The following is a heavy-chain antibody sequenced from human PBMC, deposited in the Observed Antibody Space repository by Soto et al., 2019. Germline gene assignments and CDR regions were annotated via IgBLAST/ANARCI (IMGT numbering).Heavy chain of an antibody. V-gene: IGHV2-5*01. D-gene: IGHD3-3*02. Sequence: SGPTLVNPTQTLTLTCTFSGFSLSTSGVGVGWIRQPPGKALEWLALIYWNDDKRYSPSLKSRLTITKDTSKNQVVLTMTNMDPVDTATYYCAHSVIFGVVIMDNWFDPWGQGTLVTVSS. CDR3: AHSVIFGVVIMDNWFDP. CDR2: IYWNDDK. CDR1: GFSLSTSGVG. J-gene: IGHJ5*02.